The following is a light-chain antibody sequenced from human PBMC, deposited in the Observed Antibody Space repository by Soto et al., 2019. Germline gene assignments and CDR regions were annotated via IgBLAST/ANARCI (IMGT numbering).Light chain of an antibody. V-gene: IGKV3-20*01. Sequence: DIVMTQSPATLSVSPGEGATLSCRASQSVSSSYLAWYQQKPGQAPRLLIYGASKRATGIPDRFSGSGSGTDFSLTISRLEPEDFAVYYCHQYDNAPQTYGQGTKVDIK. CDR2: GAS. J-gene: IGKJ2*01. CDR3: HQYDNAPQT. CDR1: QSVSSSY.